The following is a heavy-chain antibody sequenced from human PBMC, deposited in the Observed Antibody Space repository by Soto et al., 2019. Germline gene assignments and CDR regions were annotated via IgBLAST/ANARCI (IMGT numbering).Heavy chain of an antibody. J-gene: IGHJ4*02. CDR1: GGSISSYY. V-gene: IGHV4-59*08. CDR2: IYYSGST. D-gene: IGHD3-9*01. CDR3: ARHAPTTQVLRYFDWLLDY. Sequence: SETLSLTCTVSGGSISSYYWSWIRQPPGKGLEWIGYIYYSGSTNYNPSLKSRVTISVDTSKNQFSLKLSSVTAADTAVYYCARHAPTTQVLRYFDWLLDYWGQGTLVTVSS.